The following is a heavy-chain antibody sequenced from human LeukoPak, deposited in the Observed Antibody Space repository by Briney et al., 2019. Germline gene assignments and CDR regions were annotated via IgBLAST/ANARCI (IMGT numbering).Heavy chain of an antibody. J-gene: IGHJ4*02. V-gene: IGHV4-39*07. D-gene: IGHD3-3*01. CDR3: ARESGYFDY. CDR1: GGSISSSSYY. Sequence: SETLSLTCTVSGGSISSSSYYWGWIRQPPGKGLEWIGSIYHSGSTYYNPSLKSRVTISVDTSKNQFSLKLSSVTAADTAVYYCARESGYFDYWGQGTLVTVSS. CDR2: IYHSGST.